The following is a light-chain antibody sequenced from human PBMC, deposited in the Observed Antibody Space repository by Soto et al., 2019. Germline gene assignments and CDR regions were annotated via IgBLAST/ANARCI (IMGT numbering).Light chain of an antibody. Sequence: QSALTQPASVSGSPGQSITISCTGTSSDVGAYDYVSWYQQHPDKAPKLIIYVVSNRPSGVSNRFSGSKSGNTASLTISGLQAEDEADYYCSLYTSSDTPYVFGTGTNFTVL. CDR2: VVS. CDR1: SSDVGAYDY. V-gene: IGLV2-14*01. J-gene: IGLJ1*01. CDR3: SLYTSSDTPYV.